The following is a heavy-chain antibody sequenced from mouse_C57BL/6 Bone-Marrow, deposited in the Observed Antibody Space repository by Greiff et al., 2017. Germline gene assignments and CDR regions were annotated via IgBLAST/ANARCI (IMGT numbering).Heavy chain of an antibody. Sequence: VNVVESGAELVKPGASVKISCKASGYAFSSYWMNWVKQRPGKGLEWIGQIYPGDGDTNYNGKFKGKATLTADKSSSTAYMQLSSLTSEDSAVYFCARWVTTVVAPGFAYWGQGTLVTVSA. J-gene: IGHJ3*01. D-gene: IGHD1-1*01. CDR2: IYPGDGDT. CDR1: GYAFSSYW. CDR3: ARWVTTVVAPGFAY. V-gene: IGHV1-80*01.